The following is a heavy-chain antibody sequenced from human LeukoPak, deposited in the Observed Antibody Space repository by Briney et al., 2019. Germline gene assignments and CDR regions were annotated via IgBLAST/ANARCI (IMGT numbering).Heavy chain of an antibody. CDR1: GFTFSSYS. V-gene: IGHV3-48*02. CDR3: ASSGSYRFDY. J-gene: IGHJ4*02. D-gene: IGHD1-26*01. Sequence: GGSLRLSCAASGFTFSSYSMNWVRQAPGKGLEWVSHITASGTAMFYADSVKGRFTISRDNAKNSLYLQMNSLRDEDTAVYYCASSGSYRFDYWGQGTLVTVFS. CDR2: ITASGTAM.